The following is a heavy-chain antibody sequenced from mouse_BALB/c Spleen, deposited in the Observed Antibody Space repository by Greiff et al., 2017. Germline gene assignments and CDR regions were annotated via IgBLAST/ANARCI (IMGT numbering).Heavy chain of an antibody. V-gene: IGHV5-9-4*01. J-gene: IGHJ4*01. CDR3: ARQFITTVVASYYYAMDY. Sequence: EVQVVESGGGLVKPGGSLKLSCAASGFTFSSYAMSWVRQSPEKRLEWVAEISSGGSYTYYPDTVTGRFTISRDNAKNTLYLEMSSLRSEDTAMYYCARQFITTVVASYYYAMDYWGQGTSVTVSS. CDR1: GFTFSSYA. CDR2: ISSGGSYT. D-gene: IGHD1-1*01.